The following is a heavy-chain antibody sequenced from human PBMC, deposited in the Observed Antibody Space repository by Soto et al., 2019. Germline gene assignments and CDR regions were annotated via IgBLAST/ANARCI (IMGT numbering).Heavy chain of an antibody. V-gene: IGHV4-31*03. Sequence: SETLSLTCTVSGGSILDSTYYWSWIRQHPGKGLEWIGYIYYSGSTYYNPSLESRVSISIDTSKNHIFLKLRYVTAADTAVYYCGAFGLWGFGDPPPAPDSWAQETLVPVPP. CDR3: GAFGLWGFGDPPPAPDS. CDR2: IYYSGST. CDR1: GGSILDSTYY. D-gene: IGHD3-10*01. J-gene: IGHJ5*01.